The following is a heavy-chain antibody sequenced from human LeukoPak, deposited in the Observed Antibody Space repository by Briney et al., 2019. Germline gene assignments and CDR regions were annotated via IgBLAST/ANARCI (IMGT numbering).Heavy chain of an antibody. Sequence: PGGSLRLSCAASGFTFSRSAMSWVRQAPGKGLEWVSSISGSGSDTYHADSVKGRFTISRDNFKNTLYLQMNNLRAEDTAVYYCAKDPHDFTAYWGQGTLVTVSS. D-gene: IGHD2-21*02. V-gene: IGHV3-23*01. CDR1: GFTFSRSA. CDR2: ISGSGSDT. CDR3: AKDPHDFTAY. J-gene: IGHJ4*02.